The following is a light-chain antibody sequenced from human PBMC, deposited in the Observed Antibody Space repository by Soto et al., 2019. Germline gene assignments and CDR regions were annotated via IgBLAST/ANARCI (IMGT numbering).Light chain of an antibody. CDR3: HQYNSYS. CDR1: QSISSW. Sequence: DIQMTQSPSTLSASVGDRVTITCRASQSISSWLAWYQQKPGKAPKLLIYDASSLESGVPSRFNGSGSGTEFTLTISSLQPDDFATYYCHQYNSYSFGPGTKVDIK. CDR2: DAS. V-gene: IGKV1-5*01. J-gene: IGKJ3*01.